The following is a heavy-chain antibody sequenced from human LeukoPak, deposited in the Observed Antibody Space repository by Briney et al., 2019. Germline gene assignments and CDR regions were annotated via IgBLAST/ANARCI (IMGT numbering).Heavy chain of an antibody. V-gene: IGHV4-59*01. J-gene: IGHJ3*02. Sequence: SETLSLTCTVSDASLSSYYWSWIRQPPGKGLEWIGYIYHRGSTHYKPSLKSRVTISVDTSKNQFSLKLSSVTAADTAVYYCASLGGSGRYSDAFDIWGQGTMVTVSS. CDR2: IYHRGST. D-gene: IGHD1-26*01. CDR3: ASLGGSGRYSDAFDI. CDR1: DASLSSYY.